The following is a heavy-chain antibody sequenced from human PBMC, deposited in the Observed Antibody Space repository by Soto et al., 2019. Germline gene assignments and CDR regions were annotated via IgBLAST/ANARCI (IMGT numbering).Heavy chain of an antibody. CDR1: GFTFSVYA. D-gene: IGHD2-21*02. CDR3: SITPNSGDDCRARTFRFFDL. J-gene: IGHJ2*01. CDR2: ISGSGGSI. V-gene: IGHV3-23*01. Sequence: EVQLLESGGGLVQTGVSLRLSCAASGFTFSVYAMSWVRQAPGKGLEWVSAISGSGGSIYFANSVKGRFTISRDNSKDTMYLQMNSLRAEDTSVYYCSITPNSGDDCRARTFRFFDLWGRGTQLTVSS.